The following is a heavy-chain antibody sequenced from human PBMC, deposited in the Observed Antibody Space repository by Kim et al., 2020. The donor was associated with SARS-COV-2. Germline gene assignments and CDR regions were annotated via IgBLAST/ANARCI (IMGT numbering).Heavy chain of an antibody. D-gene: IGHD3-10*01. CDR3: AKVYPYYYGSGTVPTFDY. Sequence: KGRFTISRDNSKNTLYLQMNSLRAEDTAVYYCAKVYPYYYGSGTVPTFDYWGQGTLVTVSS. J-gene: IGHJ4*02. V-gene: IGHV3-23*01.